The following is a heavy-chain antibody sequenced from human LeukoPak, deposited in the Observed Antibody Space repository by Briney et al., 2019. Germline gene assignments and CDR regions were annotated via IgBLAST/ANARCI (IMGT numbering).Heavy chain of an antibody. Sequence: ASVKASCKASGYTFTGYYMHWVRQAPGQGLEWMGWINPNSGGTNYAQKFQGRVTMTRDTSISTAYMELSRLRSDDTAVYYCARDLVVVPAAINWFDPWGQGTLVTVSS. D-gene: IGHD2-2*01. J-gene: IGHJ5*02. CDR1: GYTFTGYY. CDR3: ARDLVVVPAAINWFDP. CDR2: INPNSGGT. V-gene: IGHV1-2*02.